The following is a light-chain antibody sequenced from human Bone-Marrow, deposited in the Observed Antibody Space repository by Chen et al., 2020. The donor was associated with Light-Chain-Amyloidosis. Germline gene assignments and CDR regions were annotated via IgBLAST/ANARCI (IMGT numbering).Light chain of an antibody. Sequence: YVLTQAPSVSVAPGKTARITCGGNNIGRKSVHWYQQKPGQAPVVVIYNDSYRPSGIPERFSGSTSGNSATLTISRVEAGDEAVYYCQVWDSTSDRVVFGGGTKLTVL. V-gene: IGLV3-21*04. J-gene: IGLJ2*01. CDR2: NDS. CDR3: QVWDSTSDRVV. CDR1: NIGRKS.